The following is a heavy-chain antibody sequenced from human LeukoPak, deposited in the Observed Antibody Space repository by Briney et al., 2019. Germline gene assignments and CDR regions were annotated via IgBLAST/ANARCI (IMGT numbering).Heavy chain of an antibody. D-gene: IGHD1-14*01. CDR3: ARVRKGYYYYMDV. CDR1: GGSISSGSYY. Sequence: PSQTLSLTCTVSGGSISSGSYYGSWIRQPAGKGLEWIGRMNTSGSTNYNPARKSRVTLSVDTSKNQFSLKLSSVTAADTAVYYCARVRKGYYYYMDVWGKGTTVTVSS. V-gene: IGHV4-61*02. CDR2: MNTSGST. J-gene: IGHJ6*03.